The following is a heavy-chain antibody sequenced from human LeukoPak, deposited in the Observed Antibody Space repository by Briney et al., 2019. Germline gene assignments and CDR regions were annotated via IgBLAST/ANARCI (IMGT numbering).Heavy chain of an antibody. D-gene: IGHD2-8*02. CDR2: SNAGNGNT. CDR1: AYTFTSYA. V-gene: IGHV1-3*02. J-gene: IGHJ1*01. CDR3: AREEESGYFQH. Sequence: GASVKVSCMASAYTFTSYAMHWVRQAPGQRREWMGWSNAGNGNTKYSQEFQGRVTITRDTSASTAYMELSSLRSEDMAVYYCAREEESGYFQHWGQGTLVTVSS.